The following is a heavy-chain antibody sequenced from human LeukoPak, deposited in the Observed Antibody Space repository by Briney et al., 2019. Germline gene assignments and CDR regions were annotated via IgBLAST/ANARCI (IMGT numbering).Heavy chain of an antibody. V-gene: IGHV4-59*08. CDR1: GGSINNYY. Sequence: SETLSLTCTVSGGSINNYYWTWIRQPPGKGLEWIGYIYYSGSTNYNPSLKSRVTISVDTSKNQFSLKLNSVTAADTAVYYCARQSAEAGTQWFDPWGQGTLVTVSS. D-gene: IGHD6-19*01. CDR2: IYYSGST. CDR3: ARQSAEAGTQWFDP. J-gene: IGHJ5*02.